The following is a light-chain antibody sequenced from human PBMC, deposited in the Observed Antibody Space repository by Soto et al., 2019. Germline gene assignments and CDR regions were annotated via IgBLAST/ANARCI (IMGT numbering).Light chain of an antibody. Sequence: EIVLTQSPGTLSLSPGESATLSCRASQTFSNSFLSWFQQIPGQAPRLLIYGAYMRATGIPDTFSGSGSGTDFTLTISRLEPEDFAVYYCQQYNNWPPITCGQGTRLEIK. J-gene: IGKJ5*01. CDR1: QTFSNSF. V-gene: IGKV3-20*01. CDR3: QQYNNWPPIT. CDR2: GAY.